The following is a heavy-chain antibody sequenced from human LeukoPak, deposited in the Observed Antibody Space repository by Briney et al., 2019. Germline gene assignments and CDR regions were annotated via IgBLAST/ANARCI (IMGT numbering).Heavy chain of an antibody. D-gene: IGHD6-13*01. CDR1: GGSFSGYY. CDR2: INHSGST. V-gene: IGHV4-34*01. CDR3: ARALAAAAIDY. Sequence: PSETLSLTCAVYGGSFSGYYWSCIRQPPGKGLEWIGEINHSGSTNYNPSLKSRVTISVDTSKNQFSLKLSSVTAADTAVYYCARALAAAAIDYWGQGTLVTVSS. J-gene: IGHJ4*02.